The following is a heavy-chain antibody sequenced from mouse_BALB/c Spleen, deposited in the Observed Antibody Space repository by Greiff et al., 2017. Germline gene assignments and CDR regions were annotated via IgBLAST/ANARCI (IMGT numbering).Heavy chain of an antibody. Sequence: EVQGVESGGGLVKPGGSLKLSCAASGFTFSSYAMSWVRQTPEKRLEWVASISSGGSTYYPDSVKGRFTISRDNARNILYLQMSSLRSEDTAMYYCARTASGFAYWGQGTLVTVSA. CDR1: GFTFSSYA. CDR2: ISSGGST. D-gene: IGHD1-2*01. V-gene: IGHV5-6-5*01. J-gene: IGHJ3*01. CDR3: ARTASGFAY.